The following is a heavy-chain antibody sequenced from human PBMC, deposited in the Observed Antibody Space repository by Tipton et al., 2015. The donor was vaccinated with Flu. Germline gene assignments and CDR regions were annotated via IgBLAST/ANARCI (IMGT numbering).Heavy chain of an antibody. Sequence: SLRLSCAASGFTFSNAWMTWVRQAPGKGLEWVGRIKSNTDGGTTDYAAPVKGRFTISRDDSKNTLYLQTSSLKTGDTAEYYCSGLGSSLWCFVLRGRGPRVTVS. D-gene: IGHD3/OR15-3a*01. CDR3: SGLGSSLWCFVL. J-gene: IGHJ2*01. CDR1: GFTFSNAW. V-gene: IGHV3-15*01. CDR2: IKSNTDGGTT.